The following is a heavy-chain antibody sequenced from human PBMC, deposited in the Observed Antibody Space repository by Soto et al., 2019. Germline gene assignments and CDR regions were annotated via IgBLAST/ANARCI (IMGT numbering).Heavy chain of an antibody. CDR2: ICPGDSDT. Sequence: PGESLKISCKGSGYSFSSYCIGWVRQMPGKGLEWIGIICPGDSDTRYSPSFQGQVTISADNSNSTAYLQWSSLKASDTAVYYCARQESANYYYGMDVWGQGTTVTVSS. V-gene: IGHV5-51*01. D-gene: IGHD3-10*01. CDR1: GYSFSSYC. CDR3: ARQESANYYYGMDV. J-gene: IGHJ6*02.